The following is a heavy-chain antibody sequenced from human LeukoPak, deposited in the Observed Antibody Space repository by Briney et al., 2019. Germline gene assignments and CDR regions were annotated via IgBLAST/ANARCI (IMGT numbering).Heavy chain of an antibody. J-gene: IGHJ4*02. CDR2: IIPIFGIA. Sequence: SVNVSCKASGGTFSSYAISWVRQAPGQGLEWMGRIIPIFGIANYAYKFQGRATITADKSTSTAYIELSSLRSEDTAVHYCARGEVVVPAAIGPFDSWGQGTLVTVSS. CDR1: GGTFSSYA. V-gene: IGHV1-69*04. D-gene: IGHD2-2*01. CDR3: ARGEVVVPAAIGPFDS.